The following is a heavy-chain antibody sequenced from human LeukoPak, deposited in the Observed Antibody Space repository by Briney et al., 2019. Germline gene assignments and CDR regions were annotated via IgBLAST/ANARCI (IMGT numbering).Heavy chain of an antibody. CDR2: IYRSGSI. Sequence: SETLSLTCSVSGGSISSCCWSWIRQPAGKGLECIGRIYRSGSIDYNPSLTSRVTLSIDTSRTQFSLHLPSVTAEDTAVYYCARGANCSPGNCHFDYWGQGTLVAVSS. V-gene: IGHV4-4*07. D-gene: IGHD2-15*01. CDR1: GGSISSCC. J-gene: IGHJ4*02. CDR3: ARGANCSPGNCHFDY.